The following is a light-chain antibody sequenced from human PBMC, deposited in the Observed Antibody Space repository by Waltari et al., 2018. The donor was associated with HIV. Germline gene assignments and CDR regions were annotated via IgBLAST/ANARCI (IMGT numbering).Light chain of an antibody. V-gene: IGKV1-39*01. J-gene: IGKJ2*01. CDR3: QQSYITPCA. CDR1: ANIATY. Sequence: DIQMTQSPSSLSASVGDTVTITCRASANIATYLNWYHHKSEAAPKLLIYGASSLQNAVPSRFSGSGFGTHFSLTITSLQADDFGTYYCQQSYITPCAFGQGTKLEV. CDR2: GAS.